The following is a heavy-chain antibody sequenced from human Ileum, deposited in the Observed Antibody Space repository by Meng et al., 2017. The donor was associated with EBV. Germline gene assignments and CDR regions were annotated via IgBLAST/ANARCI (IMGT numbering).Heavy chain of an antibody. CDR3: ARVGQWLPIDY. CDR1: SNRRGAW. Sequence: SNRRGAWWSWARHCPGKGVEWDVEIYHSGRTNYKPTHKCRVTISVDKSNNQFSLNLSTVTAADSAEYYCARVGQWLPIDYWGQRTLVTVSS. J-gene: IGHJ4*02. D-gene: IGHD6-19*01. CDR2: IYHSGRT. V-gene: IGHV4-4*02.